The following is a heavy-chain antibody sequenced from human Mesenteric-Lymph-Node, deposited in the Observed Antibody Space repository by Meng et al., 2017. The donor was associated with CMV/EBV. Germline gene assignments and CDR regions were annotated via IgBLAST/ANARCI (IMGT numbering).Heavy chain of an antibody. CDR3: ARDEGYYDSSGYYSSYYYGMDV. CDR1: GFTFSDYS. V-gene: IGHV3-48*04. D-gene: IGHD3-22*01. CDR2: ISSRSTSI. J-gene: IGHJ6*02. Sequence: GESLKISCAGSGFTFSDYSVNWVRQAPGKGLEWLSYISSRSTSIFYSDSVKGRFTISRDNAKNSLFLQMNSLRAEDTAVYYCARDEGYYDSSGYYSSYYYGMDVWGQGTTVTVSS.